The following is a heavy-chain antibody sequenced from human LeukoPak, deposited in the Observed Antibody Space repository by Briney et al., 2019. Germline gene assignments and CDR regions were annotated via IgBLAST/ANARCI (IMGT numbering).Heavy chain of an antibody. D-gene: IGHD2-2*01. CDR2: IRSTGSSV. CDR1: GFAFNTYT. CDR3: ARVAGYCNSISNCYSDY. Sequence: PGGSLRPSCAASGFAFNTYTMNWVRQAPGKGLEWVSSIRSTGSSVYYADSVKGRFTISRDNAKNSLYLQMNSLRAEDTAVYYCARVAGYCNSISNCYSDYWGQGTLVPVSS. V-gene: IGHV3-21*01. J-gene: IGHJ4*02.